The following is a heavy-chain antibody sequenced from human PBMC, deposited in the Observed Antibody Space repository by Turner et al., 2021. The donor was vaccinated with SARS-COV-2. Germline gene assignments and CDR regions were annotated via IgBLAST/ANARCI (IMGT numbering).Heavy chain of an antibody. V-gene: IGHV3-7*01. CDR3: AKDGAPFLLYFGEPTFYFDY. CDR2: IKQDGSEK. CDR1: GFTFSSYW. Sequence: EVQLVESGGGLVQPGGSLRLSCAASGFTFSSYWMSWVRQAPGKGLEWVANIKQDGSEKYYVDSVKGRFTISRDNAKNSLYLQMNSLRAEDTAVYYCAKDGAPFLLYFGEPTFYFDYWGQGTLVTVSS. J-gene: IGHJ4*02. D-gene: IGHD3-10*01.